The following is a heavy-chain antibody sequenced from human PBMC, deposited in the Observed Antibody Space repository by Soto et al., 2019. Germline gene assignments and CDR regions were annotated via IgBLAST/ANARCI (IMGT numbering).Heavy chain of an antibody. CDR2: IIPILGIA. D-gene: IGHD3-22*01. CDR3: ANRNPMTPNWFDP. V-gene: IGHV1-69*02. Sequence: SVKVSCKASGGTFSSYTISWVRQAPGQGLEWMGRIIPILGIANYAQKFQGRVTITADKSTSTAYMELSSLRYEDTAVYYCANRNPMTPNWFDPWGQGTLVTVSS. J-gene: IGHJ5*02. CDR1: GGTFSSYT.